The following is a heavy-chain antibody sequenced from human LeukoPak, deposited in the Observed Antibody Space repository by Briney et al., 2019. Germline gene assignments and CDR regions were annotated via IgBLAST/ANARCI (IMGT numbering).Heavy chain of an antibody. Sequence: SETLSLTCTVSGGSISSSSYYWGWIRQPPGKGLEWIGSIYYSGSTYYSPSLKSRVTISVDTSKNQFSLTLNSVTAADTAVYYCARLLGIFGVVVQYYFDYWGQGTLVTGSS. J-gene: IGHJ4*02. D-gene: IGHD3-3*01. CDR2: IYYSGST. CDR3: ARLLGIFGVVVQYYFDY. CDR1: GGSISSSSYY. V-gene: IGHV4-39*01.